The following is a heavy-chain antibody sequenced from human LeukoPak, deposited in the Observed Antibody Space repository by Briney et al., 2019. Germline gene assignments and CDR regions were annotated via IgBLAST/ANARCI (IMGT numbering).Heavy chain of an antibody. CDR3: ARGHGEWELLRYYYYGMDV. CDR1: GGSISSYY. D-gene: IGHD1-26*01. CDR2: IYYTGRT. Sequence: SETLSLTCIVSGGSISSYYWTWIRQPPGKGLEWIGYIYYTGRTTYNPSLKSRVTMSVDTSKNQFSLKLSSVTAADTAVYYCARGHGEWELLRYYYYGMDVWGQGTTVTVSS. J-gene: IGHJ6*02. V-gene: IGHV4-59*08.